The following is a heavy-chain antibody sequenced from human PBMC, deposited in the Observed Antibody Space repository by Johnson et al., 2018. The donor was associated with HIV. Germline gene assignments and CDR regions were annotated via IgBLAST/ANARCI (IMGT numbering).Heavy chain of an antibody. J-gene: IGHJ3*02. Sequence: QVQLVGSGGGLVKPGGSLRLSCAASGFTFSDYYMSWIRQAPGKGLEWVSYISSSGSTIYYADSVKGRFTISRDNAKKSLYLQMNSLRAEDTAVYYCARSVALIVATFDAFDIWGQGTMVTVSS. CDR3: ARSVALIVATFDAFDI. V-gene: IGHV3-11*04. D-gene: IGHD5-12*01. CDR1: GFTFSDYY. CDR2: ISSSGSTI.